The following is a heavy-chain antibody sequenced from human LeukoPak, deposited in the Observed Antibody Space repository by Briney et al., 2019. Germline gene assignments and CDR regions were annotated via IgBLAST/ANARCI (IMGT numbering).Heavy chain of an antibody. D-gene: IGHD3-3*02. CDR3: ARVLPTLGRSLASDWFDP. J-gene: IGHJ5*02. CDR2: INPNSGGT. Sequence: GASVKVSCKASGYTFTGYYMHWVRQAPGQGLEWMGWINPNSGGTNYAQKFQGRVTMTRDTSISTAYMELSRLRSDDTAVYYCARVLPTLGRSLASDWFDPWGQGTPVTVSS. CDR1: GYTFTGYY. V-gene: IGHV1-2*02.